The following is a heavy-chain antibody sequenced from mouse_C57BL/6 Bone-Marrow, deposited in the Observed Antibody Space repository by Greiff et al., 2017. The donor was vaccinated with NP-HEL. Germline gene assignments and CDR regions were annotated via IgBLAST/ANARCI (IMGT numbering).Heavy chain of an antibody. V-gene: IGHV1-55*01. CDR2: IYPGSGST. D-gene: IGHD2-3*01. J-gene: IGHJ2*01. Sequence: QVQLQQPGAELVKPGASVKMSCKASGYTFTSYWITWVKQRPGQGLEWIGDIYPGSGSTNYNEKFKSKATLTVDTSSSTAYMQLSSLTSEDSAVYYFARDPDGYFSYYFDYWGQGTTLTVSS. CDR3: ARDPDGYFSYYFDY. CDR1: GYTFTSYW.